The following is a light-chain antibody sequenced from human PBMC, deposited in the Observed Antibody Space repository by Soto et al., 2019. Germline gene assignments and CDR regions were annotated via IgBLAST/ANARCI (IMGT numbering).Light chain of an antibody. CDR3: QHSTTSMSVT. V-gene: IGKV3-20*01. J-gene: IGKJ3*01. CDR2: AAS. CDR1: QSVTNNI. Sequence: DIVLTQSPGTLSLSLGERATLSCRASQSVTNNILACDQQKPRQAPTLLIYAASPRSTGIPDRFSGSGSGTEFTLTVSRLEPQDFVLYLYQHSTTSMSVTFGPGTKVDI.